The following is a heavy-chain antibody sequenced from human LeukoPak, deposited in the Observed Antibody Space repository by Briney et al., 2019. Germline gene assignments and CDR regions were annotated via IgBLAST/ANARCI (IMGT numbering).Heavy chain of an antibody. J-gene: IGHJ5*02. V-gene: IGHV1-18*04. Sequence: GPVKVSCKASGYTFTSYGTSWVRQAPGQGLEWMGWISAYNGNTNYAQKLQGRVTKTTDTSTSTAYMELRSLRSDDTAVYYCAREGPSITMVRGVTPMDWFDPWGQGTLVTVSS. CDR3: AREGPSITMVRGVTPMDWFDP. CDR1: GYTFTSYG. CDR2: ISAYNGNT. D-gene: IGHD3-10*01.